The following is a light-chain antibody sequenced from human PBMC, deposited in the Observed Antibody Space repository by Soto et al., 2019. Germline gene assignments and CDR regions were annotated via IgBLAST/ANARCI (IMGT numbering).Light chain of an antibody. Sequence: QSALTQPASVSGSPGQSITISCTGTSSDVGGYNFVSWYQQHPGKVPRLMIFDVNRRPSGVSDRFSGSKSGNTASLTISGLQAEDEGDYYCCSYTSSSTHVFGSGTKVTVL. CDR3: CSYTSSSTHV. V-gene: IGLV2-14*03. CDR1: SSDVGGYNF. J-gene: IGLJ1*01. CDR2: DVN.